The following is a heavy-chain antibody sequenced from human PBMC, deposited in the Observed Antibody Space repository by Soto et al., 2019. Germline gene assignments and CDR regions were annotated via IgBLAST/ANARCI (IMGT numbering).Heavy chain of an antibody. CDR2: ISAYNGNT. Sequence: QVQLVQSGGEVKKPGASVKVSCKASGYTFTTYDLSWVRQAPGQGLEWMGWISAYNGNTNYAQNLQGRVTMTTDTSTSTAYMEPRSLRSDDTAVYYCARVIGYYYHMDVWGQGTTVTVSS. CDR3: ARVIGYYYHMDV. J-gene: IGHJ6*02. D-gene: IGHD3-22*01. CDR1: GYTFTTYD. V-gene: IGHV1-18*01.